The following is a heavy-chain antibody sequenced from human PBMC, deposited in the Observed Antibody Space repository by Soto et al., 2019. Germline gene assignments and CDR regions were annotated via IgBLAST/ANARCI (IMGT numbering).Heavy chain of an antibody. Sequence: GGSLRLSCVASGFTFSNYAMSWVRQAPGKGLEWVSSIHGSGGATYYADSVKGRFTISRDDSKNTLYLQMNSLRVEDMAVYYCAIDAVAGNGLWGCLGPSGKATLVTLSS. V-gene: IGHV3-23*01. CDR3: AIDAVAGNGLWGCLGP. CDR1: GFTFSNYA. J-gene: IGHJ5*02. D-gene: IGHD6-19*01. CDR2: IHGSGGAT.